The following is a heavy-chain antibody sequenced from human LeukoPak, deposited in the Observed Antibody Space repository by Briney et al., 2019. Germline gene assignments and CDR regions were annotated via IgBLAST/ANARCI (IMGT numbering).Heavy chain of an antibody. Sequence: ASVKVSCKASGYTFTSYDINWVRQATGQGLEWMGWMNPNSGNTGYARKFQGRVTMTRNTSISTAYMELSSLRSEDTAVYYCARMHYYGSGSYYINFFDPWGQGTLVTVSS. V-gene: IGHV1-8*01. CDR3: ARMHYYGSGSYYINFFDP. D-gene: IGHD3-10*01. J-gene: IGHJ5*02. CDR2: MNPNSGNT. CDR1: GYTFTSYD.